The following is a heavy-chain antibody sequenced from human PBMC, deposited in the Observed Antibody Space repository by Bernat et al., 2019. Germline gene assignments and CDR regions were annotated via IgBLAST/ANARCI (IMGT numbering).Heavy chain of an antibody. CDR2: IKEDGNEK. V-gene: IGHV3-7*03. J-gene: IGHJ4*02. Sequence: EVQLVESGGGLVQPGGSLRLSCAASGFTFSSYWMSWVRQSPGKGLEWVANIKEDGNEKYYVDSVKGRFTISRDNAKYSLCLQMSSLRAEDTAVYYCARGGKMYASWWGQGTLVTVSS. CDR1: GFTFSSYW. CDR3: ARGGKMYASW. D-gene: IGHD2-8*01.